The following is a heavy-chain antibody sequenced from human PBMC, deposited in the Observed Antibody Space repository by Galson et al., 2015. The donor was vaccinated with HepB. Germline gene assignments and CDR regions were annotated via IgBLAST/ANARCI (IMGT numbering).Heavy chain of an antibody. CDR1: GFTFTSSA. Sequence: SVKVSCKASGFTFTSSAVQWVRQARGQRLEWIGWIVVGSGNTNYAQKFQERVTITRDMSTSTAYMELSSLRSEDTAVYYCAADYYDFWSGTRVGAFDIWGQGTVVTVSS. D-gene: IGHD3-3*01. V-gene: IGHV1-58*01. CDR3: AADYYDFWSGTRVGAFDI. CDR2: IVVGSGNT. J-gene: IGHJ3*02.